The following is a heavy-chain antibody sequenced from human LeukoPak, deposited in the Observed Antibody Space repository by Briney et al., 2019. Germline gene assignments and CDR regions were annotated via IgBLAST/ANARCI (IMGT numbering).Heavy chain of an antibody. Sequence: SETLSLTCTVSGGSISSYYWSWIRQPPGKGLEWIGYIYYSGSTNYNPSLKSRVTISVDTSKNQFSLKLSSVTAADTAVYYCAKAPAYCSSTSCYEGDWYFDLWGRGTLVTVSS. J-gene: IGHJ2*01. V-gene: IGHV4-59*01. CDR3: AKAPAYCSSTSCYEGDWYFDL. CDR2: IYYSGST. CDR1: GGSISSYY. D-gene: IGHD2-2*01.